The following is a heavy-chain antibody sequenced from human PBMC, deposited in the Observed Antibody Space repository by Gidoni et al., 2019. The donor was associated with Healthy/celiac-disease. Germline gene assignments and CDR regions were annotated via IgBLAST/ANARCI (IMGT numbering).Heavy chain of an antibody. J-gene: IGHJ3*02. CDR3: ASGHGDGHDAFDI. D-gene: IGHD4-17*01. CDR1: GGTFSSYA. CDR2: IITSFGTA. V-gene: IGHV1-69*01. Sequence: QVQLVQSGAEVKKPASSVKVSCTASGGTFSSYAISWVRQAPGQGLEWMGGIITSFGTANYAQKFQGRVTITADESTSTAYMELSSLRSEDTAVYYCASGHGDGHDAFDIWGQGTMVTVSS.